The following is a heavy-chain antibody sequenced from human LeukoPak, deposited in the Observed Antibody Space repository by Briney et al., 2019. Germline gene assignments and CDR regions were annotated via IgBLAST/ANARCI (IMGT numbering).Heavy chain of an antibody. V-gene: IGHV3-66*01. CDR2: IYSGGST. Sequence: PGGSLRLSCAASGFTVSSNYMSWVRQAPGKGLEWVSVIYSGGSTYYADSVKGRFTISRDNSKNTLYLQMNSLRAEDTAVYYCAREGYYYDSSGYLRLGYYFDYWGQGTLVTVSS. CDR1: GFTVSSNY. CDR3: AREGYYYDSSGYLRLGYYFDY. D-gene: IGHD3-22*01. J-gene: IGHJ4*02.